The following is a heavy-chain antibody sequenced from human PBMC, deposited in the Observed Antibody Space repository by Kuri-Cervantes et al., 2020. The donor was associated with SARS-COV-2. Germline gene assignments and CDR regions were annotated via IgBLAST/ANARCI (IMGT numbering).Heavy chain of an antibody. D-gene: IGHD3-16*01. Sequence: LSLTCAASGYTFSSYAMHWVRQAPGKGLEWVSYISSSGSTIYYADSVKGRFTISRDNAKNSLYLQMNSLRAEDTAVYYCAPRGEGSGFDYWGQGTLVTVSS. J-gene: IGHJ4*02. V-gene: IGHV3-48*03. CDR3: APRGEGSGFDY. CDR1: GYTFSSYA. CDR2: ISSSGSTI.